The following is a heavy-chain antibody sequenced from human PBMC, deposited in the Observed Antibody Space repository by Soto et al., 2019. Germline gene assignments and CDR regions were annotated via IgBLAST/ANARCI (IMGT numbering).Heavy chain of an antibody. Sequence: SETLSLTCTVSGGSISSGDYYWSWIRQPPGKGLEWIGYIYYSGSTYYNPSLKSRVTISVDTSKNQFSLKLSSVTAADTAVYYCARVFGGLGYCSGGSCYPFDTWGQGTLVTVSS. CDR3: ARVFGGLGYCSGGSCYPFDT. J-gene: IGHJ5*02. CDR2: IYYSGST. D-gene: IGHD2-15*01. V-gene: IGHV4-30-4*01. CDR1: GGSISSGDYY.